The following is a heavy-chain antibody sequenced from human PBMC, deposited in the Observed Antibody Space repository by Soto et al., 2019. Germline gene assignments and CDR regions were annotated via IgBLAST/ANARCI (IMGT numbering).Heavy chain of an antibody. J-gene: IGHJ4*02. CDR1: GYTFTSYA. V-gene: IGHV1-3*01. Sequence: QVQLVQSGAEVKKPGASVKVSCKASGYTFTSYAMHWVRQAPGQRLEWMGWINAGNGNTKYSQKCQGRVTITRDTSAGTAYMELSSLRSEDTAVYYCARTLVGATPADYWGQGTLVTVSS. CDR3: ARTLVGATPADY. CDR2: INAGNGNT. D-gene: IGHD1-26*01.